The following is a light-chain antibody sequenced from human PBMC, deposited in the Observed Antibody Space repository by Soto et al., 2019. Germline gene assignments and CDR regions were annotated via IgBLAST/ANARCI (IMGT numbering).Light chain of an antibody. V-gene: IGLV2-11*01. Sequence: QSVLTQPRSVSGSPGQSVTISCTGTSSDAGAYNYVSWYQQHPGKAPKLMTYNVSKRPSGVPDRFSGSKSGNTASLTISGLQAEDEADYYCCSYADNYSYVFGTGTKV. CDR3: CSYADNYSYV. J-gene: IGLJ1*01. CDR2: NVS. CDR1: SSDAGAYNY.